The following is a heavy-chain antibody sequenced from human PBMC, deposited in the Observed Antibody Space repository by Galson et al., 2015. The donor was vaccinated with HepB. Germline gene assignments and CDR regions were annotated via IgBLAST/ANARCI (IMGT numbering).Heavy chain of an antibody. CDR2: IYWDDDK. CDR3: AHSDYDILTGYYRHIWFDP. CDR1: GFSLSTSGVG. Sequence: LVKPTQTLTLTCTFSGFSLSTSGVGVGWTRQPPGKALEWLALIYWDDDKRYSPSLKSRLTITKDTSKNQVVLTMTNMDPVDTATYYCAHSDYDILTGYYRHIWFDPWGQGTLVTVSS. V-gene: IGHV2-5*02. D-gene: IGHD3-9*01. J-gene: IGHJ5*02.